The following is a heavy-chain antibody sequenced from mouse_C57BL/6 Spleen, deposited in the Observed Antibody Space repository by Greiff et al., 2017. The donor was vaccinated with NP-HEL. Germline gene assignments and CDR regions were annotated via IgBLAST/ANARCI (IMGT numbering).Heavy chain of an antibody. CDR1: GYTFTSYW. Sequence: VQLQQPGAELVKPGASVKLSCKASGYTFTSYWMQWVKQRPGQGLEWIGEIDPSDSYTNYNQKFKGKATLTVDTSSSTAYMQLSSLTSEDSAVYYCARKDGYWGWFAYWGQGTLVTVSA. D-gene: IGHD2-3*01. CDR2: IDPSDSYT. CDR3: ARKDGYWGWFAY. J-gene: IGHJ3*01. V-gene: IGHV1-50*01.